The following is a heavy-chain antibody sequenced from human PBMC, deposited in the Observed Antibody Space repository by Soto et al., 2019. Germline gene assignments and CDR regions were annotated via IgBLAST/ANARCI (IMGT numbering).Heavy chain of an antibody. Sequence: QVQLVQSGAEVKKPGASVKVSCKASGYTFSSNGVRWVRQAPGQGLEWMGWISTFNGNAHYAQKFQGRVTMTTDTSTNTAYMELTSLSSDDTAVYYCARLHGYSSGWYDYWGQGTLVTVSS. D-gene: IGHD6-19*01. CDR2: ISTFNGNA. CDR3: ARLHGYSSGWYDY. V-gene: IGHV1-18*04. J-gene: IGHJ4*02. CDR1: GYTFSSNG.